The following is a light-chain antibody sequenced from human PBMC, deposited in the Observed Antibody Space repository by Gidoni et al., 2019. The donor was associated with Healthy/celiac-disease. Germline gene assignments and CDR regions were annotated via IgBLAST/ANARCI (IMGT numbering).Light chain of an antibody. Sequence: QSVLTQPPSGSGTPGQRVTIPCSGSSPNSGSNYVYWYQQLPGTAPKLLIYRNNQRPSGVPDRFSGSKSGTSASLAISGLRSEDEADYYCAAWDDSLSGPVFGGGTKLTVL. CDR3: AAWDDSLSGPV. J-gene: IGLJ2*01. CDR1: SPNSGSNY. CDR2: RNN. V-gene: IGLV1-47*01.